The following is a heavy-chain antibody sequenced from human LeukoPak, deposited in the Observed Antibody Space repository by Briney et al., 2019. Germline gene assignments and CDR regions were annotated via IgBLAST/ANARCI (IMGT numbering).Heavy chain of an antibody. D-gene: IGHD2-21*01. CDR3: ARGAGFKSGRTIHFFGMDV. CDR1: GGTFSNDG. V-gene: IGHV1-69*13. CDR2: IIPILTTP. J-gene: IGHJ6*02. Sequence: SVKVSCKASGGTFSNDGISWVRQAPGQGLEWMGGIIPILTTPKYAQKFQGRVTISADESTSTAYMELSSLRAEDTALYHCARGAGFKSGRTIHFFGMDVWGQGTTVTVSS.